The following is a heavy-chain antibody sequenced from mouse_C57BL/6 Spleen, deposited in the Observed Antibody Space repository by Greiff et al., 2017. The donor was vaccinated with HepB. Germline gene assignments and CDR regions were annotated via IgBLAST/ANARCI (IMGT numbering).Heavy chain of an antibody. CDR3: AREGLPAWFAY. Sequence: VQLQQSGAELAKPGASVKLSCKASGYTFTSYWMHWVKQRPGQGLEWIGYINPSSGYTKYNQKFKDKATLTADISSSTAYMQLSSLTYEDSAVYYCAREGLPAWFAYWGQGTLVTVAA. CDR1: GYTFTSYW. CDR2: INPSSGYT. J-gene: IGHJ3*01. V-gene: IGHV1-7*01. D-gene: IGHD2-2*01.